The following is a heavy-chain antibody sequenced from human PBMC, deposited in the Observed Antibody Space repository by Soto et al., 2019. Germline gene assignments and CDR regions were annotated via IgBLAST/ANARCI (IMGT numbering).Heavy chain of an antibody. Sequence: PGGSLRLSCAASGFTFSSYAMSWVRQAPGKGLEWVSTISGSPGSTYYADSVKGRFAISRDNSKNTLYLHTSSLRAEDTAVYYCTKDQAAGTHYFYFYGMDVWGQGATVTVSS. V-gene: IGHV3-23*01. CDR2: ISGSPGST. D-gene: IGHD6-13*01. CDR1: GFTFSSYA. J-gene: IGHJ6*02. CDR3: TKDQAAGTHYFYFYGMDV.